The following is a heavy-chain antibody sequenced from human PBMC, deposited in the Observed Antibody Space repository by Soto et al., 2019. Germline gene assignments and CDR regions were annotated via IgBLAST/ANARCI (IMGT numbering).Heavy chain of an antibody. D-gene: IGHD1-26*01. Sequence: GGSLRLSCAASGFTFSSYVMSWVRQAPGQGLEWVSTISGSGDSTYYADSVKGRFTISRDNSKNSLYLQMNGLRVDDTAVYYCAKGRIVGPTTPAFDVWGQGTKVTVSS. CDR1: GFTFSSYV. CDR3: AKGRIVGPTTPAFDV. CDR2: ISGSGDST. J-gene: IGHJ3*01. V-gene: IGHV3-23*01.